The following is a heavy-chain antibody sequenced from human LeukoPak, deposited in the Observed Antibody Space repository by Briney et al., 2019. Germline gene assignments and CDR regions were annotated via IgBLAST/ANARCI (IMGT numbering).Heavy chain of an antibody. V-gene: IGHV3-7*03. CDR3: AREVRGLDR. D-gene: IGHD4/OR15-4a*01. CDR1: GFTFSGHW. Sequence: GGSLRLSCEASGFTFSGHWMSWVRQAPGKGLEWVGNIKQDGSEKSYVDSVKGRFTISRDNAKNLLYLQMNSLRVEDTAVYYCAREVRGLDRWLQGTVVGV. J-gene: IGHJ5*02. CDR2: IKQDGSEK.